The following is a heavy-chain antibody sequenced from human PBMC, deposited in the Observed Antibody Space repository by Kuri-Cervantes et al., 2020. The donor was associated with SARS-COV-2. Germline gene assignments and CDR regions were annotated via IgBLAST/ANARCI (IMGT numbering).Heavy chain of an antibody. D-gene: IGHD3-3*01. CDR2: IYYSGST. Sequence: SETLSLTCTVSGGSISSHYWSWIRQPPGKGLEWIGYIYYSGSTNYNPSLKSRVTISVDTSKNQFSLKLSSVTAADTAVYYCARLPRHLFLEGCYWGQGTLVTVSS. V-gene: IGHV4-59*08. CDR1: GGSISSHY. CDR3: ARLPRHLFLEGCY. J-gene: IGHJ4*02.